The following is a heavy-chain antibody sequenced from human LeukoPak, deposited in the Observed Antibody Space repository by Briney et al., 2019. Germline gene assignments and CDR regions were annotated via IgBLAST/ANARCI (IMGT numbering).Heavy chain of an antibody. CDR2: IYYSGST. CDR1: GGSISSYY. J-gene: IGHJ6*03. V-gene: IGHV4-59*01. D-gene: IGHD2-2*01. CDR3: ARYNYCSSTSCYYYYYYMDV. Sequence: PSETLSLTCTVSGGSISSYYWSWIRQPPGKGLEWIGYIYYSGSTNYNPSLKSRVTISVDTSKNQFSLKLSSVTAADTAVYYCARYNYCSSTSCYYYYYYMDVRGKGTTVTVSS.